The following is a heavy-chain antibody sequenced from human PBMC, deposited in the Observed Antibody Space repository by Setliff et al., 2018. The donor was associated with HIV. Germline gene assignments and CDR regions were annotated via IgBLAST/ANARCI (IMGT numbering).Heavy chain of an antibody. Sequence: SVKVSCKTSGGNLSNYVITWVRQAPGQGLEWMGMIIPMYNIPAYAQKFQGRVTFTADESTSTAYRELSSLSSEDTAVYYCARDQTGVAAAAFGGGSAWSDEGFDIWGQGTMVTV. CDR2: IIPMYNIP. D-gene: IGHD6-13*01. CDR1: GGNLSNYV. V-gene: IGHV1-69*13. CDR3: ARDQTGVAAAAFGGGSAWSDEGFDI. J-gene: IGHJ3*02.